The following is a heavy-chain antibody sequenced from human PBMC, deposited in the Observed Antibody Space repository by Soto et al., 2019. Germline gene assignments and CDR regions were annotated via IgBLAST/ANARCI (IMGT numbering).Heavy chain of an antibody. CDR3: ARHQEYSSSPGCDY. Sequence: EVQLVESGGGLVKPGGSLRLSCAASGFTFSSYSMNWVRQAPGKGLEWVSSISSSSSYIYYADSVKGRFTISRDNAKNSLYLQMKSLRAEDTAVYYCARHQEYSSSPGCDYWGQGTLVTVSS. CDR2: ISSSSSYI. J-gene: IGHJ4*02. D-gene: IGHD6-6*01. CDR1: GFTFSSYS. V-gene: IGHV3-21*01.